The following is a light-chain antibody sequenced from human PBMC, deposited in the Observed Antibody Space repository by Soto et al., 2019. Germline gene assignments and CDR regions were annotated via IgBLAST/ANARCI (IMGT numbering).Light chain of an antibody. J-gene: IGKJ2*01. CDR3: QQYSSSSPT. CDR2: GAS. Sequence: DIQMTQSPSTLSASVGDRVTITCRASQSISSWLAWYQQKPGKAPKLLIYGASSLESGVPSRFSGSGSVTEFTLTIDSLQPHDFATYYCQQYSSSSPTFGQGTKLEI. V-gene: IGKV1-5*01. CDR1: QSISSW.